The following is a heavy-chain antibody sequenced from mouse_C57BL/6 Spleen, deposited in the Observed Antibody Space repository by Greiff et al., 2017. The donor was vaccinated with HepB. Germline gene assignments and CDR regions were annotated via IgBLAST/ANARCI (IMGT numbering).Heavy chain of an antibody. Sequence: VQLQESGPGLVQPSQSLSITCTVSGFSLTSYGVHWVRQSPGKGLEWLGVIWRGGSTDYNAAFMSRLSITKDNSKSQVFFKMNSLQADDTAIYYCAKGGVTTGYYFDYWGQGTTLTVSS. D-gene: IGHD2-2*01. CDR1: GFSLTSYG. J-gene: IGHJ2*01. CDR2: IWRGGST. V-gene: IGHV2-5*01. CDR3: AKGGVTTGYYFDY.